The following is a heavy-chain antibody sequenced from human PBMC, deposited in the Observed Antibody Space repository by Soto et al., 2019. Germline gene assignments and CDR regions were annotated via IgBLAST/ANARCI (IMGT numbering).Heavy chain of an antibody. Sequence: QVQLVHSGAEVKKPGASVKVSCKASGYPLTAKYLHWVRQARGQGLEWMGWINPSSGGTKEAQKFRGRVTMTRDTSISAAYMELSRLTSDDTAVYYCAKGGSSWTEWFDPWGQGTLVTVSS. J-gene: IGHJ5*02. CDR2: INPSSGGT. V-gene: IGHV1-2*02. CDR3: AKGGSSWTEWFDP. CDR1: GYPLTAKY. D-gene: IGHD6-13*01.